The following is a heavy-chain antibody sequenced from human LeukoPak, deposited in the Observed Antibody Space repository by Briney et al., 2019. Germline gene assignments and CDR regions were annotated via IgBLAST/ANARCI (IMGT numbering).Heavy chain of an antibody. Sequence: GGSLRLSCAASGFTFSGFAMTWVRQAPGKGLEWVSAISGSGGSTYYADSVKGRFTISRDNSKNTLYLQMNSLRAEDTAVYYCAKYRITMIVVGGAFDIWGQGTMVTVSS. CDR1: GFTFSGFA. J-gene: IGHJ3*02. D-gene: IGHD3-22*01. CDR3: AKYRITMIVVGGAFDI. CDR2: ISGSGGST. V-gene: IGHV3-23*01.